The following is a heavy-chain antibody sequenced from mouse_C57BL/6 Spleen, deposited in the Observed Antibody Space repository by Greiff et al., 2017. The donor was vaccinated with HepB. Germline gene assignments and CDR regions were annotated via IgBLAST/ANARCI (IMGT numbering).Heavy chain of an antibody. Sequence: VQLQQSGPELVKPGASVKMSCKVSGYTFTDYNMHWVKQSHGKSLEWIGYINPNNGGTSYNQKFKGKATLTVNKSSSTAYMELRSLTSEDSAVYYCARDDYDYDGAWFAYWGQGTLVTVSA. V-gene: IGHV1-22*01. D-gene: IGHD2-4*01. J-gene: IGHJ3*01. CDR2: INPNNGGT. CDR1: GYTFTDYN. CDR3: ARDDYDYDGAWFAY.